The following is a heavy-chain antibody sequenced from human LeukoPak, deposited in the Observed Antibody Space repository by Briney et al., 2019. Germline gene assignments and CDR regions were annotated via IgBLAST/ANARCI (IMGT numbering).Heavy chain of an antibody. Sequence: ASVKVSCKASGYTFISYGISWVRQAPGQGLEWMGWISAYNGNTNYARKFQGRVTMTTDTSTGTGYMELRSLRSDDTAVYYCARGGRKLPSSRWCGDFDYWGQGTLVTVSS. CDR3: ARGGRKLPSSRWCGDFDY. CDR1: GYTFISYG. J-gene: IGHJ4*02. D-gene: IGHD6-13*01. CDR2: ISAYNGNT. V-gene: IGHV1-18*01.